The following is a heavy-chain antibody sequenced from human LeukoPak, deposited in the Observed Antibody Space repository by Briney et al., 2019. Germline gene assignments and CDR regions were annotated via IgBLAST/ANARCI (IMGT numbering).Heavy chain of an antibody. J-gene: IGHJ6*03. CDR2: ISSSSSYI. D-gene: IGHD2-2*01. CDR1: GFTFSSYS. Sequence: GGSLRLSCAASGFTFSSYSMNWVRQAPGKGLEWVSSISSSSSYIYYADSVKGRFTISRGNAKNSLYLQMNSLRAEDTAVYYCARVKDIVVVRHMDVWGKGATVTVSS. CDR3: ARVKDIVVVRHMDV. V-gene: IGHV3-21*01.